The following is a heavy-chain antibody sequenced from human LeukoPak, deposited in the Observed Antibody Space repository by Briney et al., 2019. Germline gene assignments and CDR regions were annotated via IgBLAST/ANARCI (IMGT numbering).Heavy chain of an antibody. D-gene: IGHD3-10*01. Sequence: SETLSLTCAVYSGSFSGYYWSWIRQPPGKGLEWIGEINHSGSTNYNPSLKSRVTISVDTSKNQFSLKLSSVTAADTAVYYCARGQRLHYYGSGSYPYWGQGTLVTVSS. CDR2: INHSGST. J-gene: IGHJ4*02. CDR3: ARGQRLHYYGSGSYPY. CDR1: SGSFSGYY. V-gene: IGHV4-34*01.